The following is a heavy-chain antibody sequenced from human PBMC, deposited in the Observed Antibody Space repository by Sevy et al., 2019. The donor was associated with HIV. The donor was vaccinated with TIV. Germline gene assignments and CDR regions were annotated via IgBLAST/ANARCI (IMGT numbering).Heavy chain of an antibody. J-gene: IGHJ6*02. Sequence: GESLKNSCAASGFTFSSYSMNWVRQAPGKGLEWVSSISSSSSYIYYADSVKGRFTISRDNAKNSLYLQMNSLRAEDTAVYYCARDHSIAARQDYYYYYGIDVWGQGTTVTVSS. CDR2: ISSSSSYI. D-gene: IGHD6-6*01. CDR3: ARDHSIAARQDYYYYYGIDV. V-gene: IGHV3-21*01. CDR1: GFTFSSYS.